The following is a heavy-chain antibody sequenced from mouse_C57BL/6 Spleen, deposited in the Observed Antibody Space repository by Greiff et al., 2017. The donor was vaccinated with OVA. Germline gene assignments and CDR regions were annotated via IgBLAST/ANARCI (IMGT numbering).Heavy chain of an antibody. J-gene: IGHJ2*01. CDR3: ARSSWDFDY. Sequence: QVQLKESGAELVKPGASVKLSCKASGYTFTSYWMHWVKQRPGQGLEWIGMIHPNSGSTNYNEKFKSKATLTVDKSSSTAYMQLSSLTSEDSAVYYCARSSWDFDYWGQGTTLTVSS. CDR1: GYTFTSYW. CDR2: IHPNSGST. V-gene: IGHV1-64*01. D-gene: IGHD4-1*01.